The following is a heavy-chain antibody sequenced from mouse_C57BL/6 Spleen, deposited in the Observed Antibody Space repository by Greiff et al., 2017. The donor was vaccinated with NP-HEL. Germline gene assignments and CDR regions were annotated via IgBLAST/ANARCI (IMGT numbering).Heavy chain of an antibody. CDR2: INYDGSST. CDR3: ARGGSSGSYFDY. V-gene: IGHV5-16*01. Sequence: EVKVVESEGGLVQPGSSMKLSCTASGFNFSDYYMAWVRQVPEKGLEWVANINYDGSSTYYLDSLKSRFIISRDNAKNILYLQMSSLKSEDTATYYCARGGSSGSYFDYWGQGTTLTVAS. D-gene: IGHD3-2*02. CDR1: GFNFSDYY. J-gene: IGHJ2*01.